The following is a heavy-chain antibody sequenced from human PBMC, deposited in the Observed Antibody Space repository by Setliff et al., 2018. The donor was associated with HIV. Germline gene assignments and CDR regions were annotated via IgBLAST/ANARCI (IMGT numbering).Heavy chain of an antibody. CDR3: ARKTPGLGPFEY. CDR2: ISSVGTI. Sequence: TGGSLRLSCAASGFTFSTYSMNWVRQAPGKGLEWVSYISSVGTIYYADSVKGRFTISRDNARNSLYLQMDSLRAEDTAVYYCARKTPGLGPFEYWGQGTLVTVSS. J-gene: IGHJ4*02. D-gene: IGHD1-26*01. V-gene: IGHV3-48*01. CDR1: GFTFSTYS.